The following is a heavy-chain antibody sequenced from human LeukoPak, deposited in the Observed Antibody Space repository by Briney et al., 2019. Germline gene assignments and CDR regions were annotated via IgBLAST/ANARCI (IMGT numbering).Heavy chain of an antibody. D-gene: IGHD3-16*02. CDR3: ARGKRYYDYVWGSYRRPAAYFDY. CDR2: IYHSGST. Sequence: PSQTLSLTCAVSGGSISSGGYSWSWIRQPPGKGLEWIGYIYHSGSTYYNPSLKSRVTISVDTSKNQFSLKLSSVTAADTAVYYCARGKRYYDYVWGSYRRPAAYFDYWGQGTLVTVSS. CDR1: GGSISSGGYS. V-gene: IGHV4-30-2*01. J-gene: IGHJ4*02.